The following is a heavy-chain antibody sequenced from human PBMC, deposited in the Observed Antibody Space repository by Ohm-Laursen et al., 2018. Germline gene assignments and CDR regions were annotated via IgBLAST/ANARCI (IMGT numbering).Heavy chain of an antibody. CDR1: GGPLRFNY. CDR3: SRDFYESYGAAPFDAFDI. CDR2: INENGYT. J-gene: IGHJ3*02. D-gene: IGHD2/OR15-2a*01. Sequence: GPLSLTCNVCGGPLRFNYWSWIRQPPGKGLEGIGYINENGYTKYNTSLKSRVTISVDTSMNQSSLKLSSVTAADTGLYYCSRDFYESYGAAPFDAFDIWGQGTLVTVSP. V-gene: IGHV4-59*01.